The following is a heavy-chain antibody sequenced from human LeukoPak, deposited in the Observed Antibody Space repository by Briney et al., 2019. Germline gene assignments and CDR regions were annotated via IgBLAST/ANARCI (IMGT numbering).Heavy chain of an antibody. CDR1: GGSISSSSYY. Sequence: SETLSLTCTVSGGSISSSSYYWGWLRQPPGKGLEWIGSIYHSGSTYYNPSLKSRVTISVDTSKNQFSLKLSSVTAADTAVYYCARDGFYDSSGYYLDYWGQGTLVTVSS. CDR3: ARDGFYDSSGYYLDY. V-gene: IGHV4-39*07. D-gene: IGHD3-22*01. CDR2: IYHSGST. J-gene: IGHJ4*02.